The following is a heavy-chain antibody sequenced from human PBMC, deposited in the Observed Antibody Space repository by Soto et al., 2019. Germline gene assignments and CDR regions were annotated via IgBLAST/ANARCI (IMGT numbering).Heavy chain of an antibody. CDR1: GYTFTSYD. Sequence: ASVKVSCKASGYTFTSYDINWVRQATGQGLEWMGWMNPNSGNTGYAQKFQGRVTMTRNTSISTAYMELSSLRSEDTAVYYCARGGPSSPSDFWSGYYTRYYMDVWGKGTTVTVSS. V-gene: IGHV1-8*01. D-gene: IGHD3-3*01. CDR3: ARGGPSSPSDFWSGYYTRYYMDV. J-gene: IGHJ6*03. CDR2: MNPNSGNT.